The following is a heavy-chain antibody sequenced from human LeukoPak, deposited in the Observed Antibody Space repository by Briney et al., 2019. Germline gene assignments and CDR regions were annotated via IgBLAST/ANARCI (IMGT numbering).Heavy chain of an antibody. D-gene: IGHD4/OR15-4a*01. J-gene: IGHJ4*02. CDR3: ARDVDYANPRHDY. Sequence: GGSLRLSCAASGFTFDRFTIHWVRQTPGKGLEWVSLINRRGHTFYADSVKGRFTISRDNSRNSVFLQMNSLRAEDTAVYYCARDVDYANPRHDYWGQGTLVTVSS. V-gene: IGHV3-43*01. CDR1: GFTFDRFT. CDR2: INRRGHT.